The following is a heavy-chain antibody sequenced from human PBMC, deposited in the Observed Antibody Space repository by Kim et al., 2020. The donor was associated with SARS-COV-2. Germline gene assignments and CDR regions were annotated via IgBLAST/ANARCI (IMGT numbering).Heavy chain of an antibody. CDR3: VKDFGATSFYWYFDL. CDR2: ITSSGGTT. J-gene: IGHJ2*01. CDR1: GFTFSTYA. Sequence: GGSLRLSCSASGFTFSTYAFHWVRQAPGKGLEHVSAITSSGGTTYNADSVKGRFTISRDNSKNTLYLQMSSLRPEDTAMYYCVKDFGATSFYWYFDLWGRGTLVTVSS. D-gene: IGHD3-3*01. V-gene: IGHV3-64D*06.